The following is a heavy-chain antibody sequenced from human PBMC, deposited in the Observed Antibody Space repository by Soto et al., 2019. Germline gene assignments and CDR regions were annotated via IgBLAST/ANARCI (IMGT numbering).Heavy chain of an antibody. V-gene: IGHV2-5*02. D-gene: IGHD6-19*01. CDR3: AHKRQWRDFNWFDP. Sequence: SGPTLVKPTQTLTLTCTFSGFSLSTSGVGVGWIRQPPGKALEWLALIYWDDDKRYSPSLKSRLTITKDTSKNQVVLTMTNMDPVDTATYYCAHKRQWRDFNWFDPWGQGTLVTVSS. CDR1: GFSLSTSGVG. CDR2: IYWDDDK. J-gene: IGHJ5*02.